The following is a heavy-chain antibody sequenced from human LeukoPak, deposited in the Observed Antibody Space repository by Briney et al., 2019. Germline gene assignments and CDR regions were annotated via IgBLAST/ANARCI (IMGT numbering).Heavy chain of an antibody. CDR2: IYYSGST. J-gene: IGHJ4*02. Sequence: SETLSLTCTVSGGSISSNSYYWGWIRQPPGKGLEWIGSIYYSGSTYYNPSLKSRVTISVDTSKNQFSLKLSSVTAADTAVYYCARLGVDVLLWFGELGYYFDYWGQGTLVTVSS. CDR3: ARLGVDVLLWFGELGYYFDY. CDR1: GGSISSNSYY. D-gene: IGHD3-10*01. V-gene: IGHV4-39*01.